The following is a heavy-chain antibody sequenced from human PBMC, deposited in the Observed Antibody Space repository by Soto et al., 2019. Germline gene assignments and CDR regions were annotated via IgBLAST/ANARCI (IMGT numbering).Heavy chain of an antibody. J-gene: IGHJ4*02. D-gene: IGHD3-22*01. CDR2: IIPIFGTA. CDR1: GGTFSSYA. CDR3: ARESAPYYYDSSGPVRTDFDY. V-gene: IGHV1-69*13. Sequence: SVKVSCKASGGTFSSYAISWVRQAPGQGLEWMGGIIPIFGTANYAQKFQGRVTITADESTSTAYMELSSLRSEDTAVYYCARESAPYYYDSSGPVRTDFDYWGQGTLVTVSS.